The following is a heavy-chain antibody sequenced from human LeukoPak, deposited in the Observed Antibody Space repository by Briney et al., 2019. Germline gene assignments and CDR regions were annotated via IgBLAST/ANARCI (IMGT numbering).Heavy chain of an antibody. V-gene: IGHV1-69*13. CDR2: IIPIFGTA. D-gene: IGHD4-23*01. Sequence: SVKVSCKASGYTSTSYDISWVRQAPGQGLEWMGGIIPIFGTANYAQKFQGRVTITADESTSTAYMELSSLRSEDTAVYYCARRRYGGNEYYFDYWGQGTLVTVSS. CDR1: GYTSTSYD. CDR3: ARRRYGGNEYYFDY. J-gene: IGHJ4*02.